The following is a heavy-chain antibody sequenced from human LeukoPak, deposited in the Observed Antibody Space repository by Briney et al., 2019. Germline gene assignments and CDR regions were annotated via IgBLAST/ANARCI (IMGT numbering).Heavy chain of an antibody. Sequence: GGSLRLSCAASGFTFSSYSMNWVRQAPGKGLEWVSSISSSSSYIYYADSVKGRFTISRDDAKNSLYLQMNSLRAEDTAVYYCARDFGGYCSGGSCYSGWSDYWGQGTLVTVSS. CDR2: ISSSSSYI. V-gene: IGHV3-21*01. J-gene: IGHJ4*02. CDR1: GFTFSSYS. CDR3: ARDFGGYCSGGSCYSGWSDY. D-gene: IGHD2-15*01.